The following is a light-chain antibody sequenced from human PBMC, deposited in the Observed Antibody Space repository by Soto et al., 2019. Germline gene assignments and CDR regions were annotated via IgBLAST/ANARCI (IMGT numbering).Light chain of an antibody. CDR3: QQYSGYPFT. V-gene: IGKV1-5*03. CDR1: QSISSW. Sequence: DIQMTQSPSTLSASVGDRVTITCRASQSISSWLAWYQQKPGKAPKLLIYKASSLESGVPSRFSGSGSGTEFTLTISSLQPDDFATYSCQQYSGYPFTFGPGTKVDIK. CDR2: KAS. J-gene: IGKJ3*01.